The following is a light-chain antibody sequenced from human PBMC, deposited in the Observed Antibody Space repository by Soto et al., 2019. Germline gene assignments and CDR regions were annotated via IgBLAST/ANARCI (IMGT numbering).Light chain of an antibody. Sequence: ESGLPQSPGTLALSPGGRATLSCRAITSVSRNYGAWYQQKPGQAPRLLIYGASSRASGIPDRFSGSGSGADRTLSIRRLEPEKLAVYCCQQYGSTPRTFGGGTKVQL. CDR2: GAS. V-gene: IGKV3-20*01. CDR3: QQYGSTPRT. J-gene: IGKJ4*01. CDR1: TSVSRNY.